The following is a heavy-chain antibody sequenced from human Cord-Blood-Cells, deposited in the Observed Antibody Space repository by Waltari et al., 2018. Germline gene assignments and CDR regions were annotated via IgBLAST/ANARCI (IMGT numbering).Heavy chain of an antibody. CDR2: FDPEDGET. CDR3: ATDRITMVRGVNDAFDI. CDR1: GYTLPELS. V-gene: IGHV1-24*01. D-gene: IGHD3-10*01. J-gene: IGHJ3*02. Sequence: QVQLVQSGAEVKKPGASVKVPCKVSGYTLPELSMHWMRQATGKGLEWMGGFDPEDGETIYAQKFQGRVTMTEDTSTDTAYMELSSLRSEDTAVYYCATDRITMVRGVNDAFDIWGQGTMVTVSS.